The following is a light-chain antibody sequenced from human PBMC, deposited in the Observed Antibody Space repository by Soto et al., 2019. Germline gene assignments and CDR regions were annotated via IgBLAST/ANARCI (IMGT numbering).Light chain of an antibody. CDR2: EVS. CDR1: SSDVGGYNY. V-gene: IGLV2-14*01. J-gene: IGLJ2*01. Sequence: QSALTQPASVSGSPGQSITISCTGTSSDVGGYNYVSWYQQHPGKPPKLMIYEVSNRPSGVSNRFSGSKSGNTASLTISGIQAEDEADYYCSSYTSSSTLVVFGGGTKLTVL. CDR3: SSYTSSSTLVV.